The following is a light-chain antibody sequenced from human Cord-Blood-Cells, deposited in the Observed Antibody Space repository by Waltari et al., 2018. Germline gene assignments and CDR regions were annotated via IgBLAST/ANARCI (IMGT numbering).Light chain of an antibody. CDR1: SSDVGGYNY. Sequence: QSALTQPASVSGSPGQSITISCTGTSSDVGGYNYVSWYQQHPGKAPKLMISDVSHRPSGFSNRFSVSKSGNTASLTISGLQAEDEADYYCSSYTSSSTVVFGGGTKLTVL. V-gene: IGLV2-14*01. CDR3: SSYTSSSTVV. J-gene: IGLJ2*01. CDR2: DVS.